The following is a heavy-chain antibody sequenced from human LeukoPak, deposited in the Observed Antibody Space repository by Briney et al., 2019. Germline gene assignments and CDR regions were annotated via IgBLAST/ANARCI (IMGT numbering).Heavy chain of an antibody. CDR2: IYTSGST. D-gene: IGHD1-14*01. Sequence: SGTLSLTCAVSGGSISSSNWWSWVRQPPGKGLEWIGSIYTSGSTNYNPSLKSRVTMSVDTSKNQFSLKLSSVTAADTAVYYCARESKNRPGDFDYWGQGTLVTVSS. CDR1: GGSISSSNW. V-gene: IGHV4-4*02. J-gene: IGHJ4*02. CDR3: ARESKNRPGDFDY.